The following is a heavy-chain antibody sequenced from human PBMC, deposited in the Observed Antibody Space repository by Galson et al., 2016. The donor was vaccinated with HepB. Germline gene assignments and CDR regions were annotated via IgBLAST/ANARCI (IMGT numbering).Heavy chain of an antibody. Sequence: SLRLSCAASGLSVSNNYMSWVRQAPGKGLEWVSVIYSGGNTYYADSVKGRFTIPRDNSKNTVYLQMNSLRVEDTATYYCAREIRSPSGILEWLLYGAFDIWGQGTMVTVSS. J-gene: IGHJ3*02. CDR2: IYSGGNT. V-gene: IGHV3-53*01. D-gene: IGHD3-3*01. CDR1: GLSVSNNY. CDR3: AREIRSPSGILEWLLYGAFDI.